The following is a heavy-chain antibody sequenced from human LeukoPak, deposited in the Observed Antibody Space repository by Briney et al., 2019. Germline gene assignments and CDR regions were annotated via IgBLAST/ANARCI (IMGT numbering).Heavy chain of an antibody. Sequence: SETLSLTCTVSGGSISSSSYYWGWIRQPPGKGLEWIGSIYYSGGTYYNPSLKSRVTISVDTSKNQFSLKLSSVTAADTAVYYCAYCSSTSCYYRPSFDYWGQGTLVTVSS. V-gene: IGHV4-39*01. CDR1: GGSISSSSYY. D-gene: IGHD2-2*01. CDR2: IYYSGGT. J-gene: IGHJ4*02. CDR3: AYCSSTSCYYRPSFDY.